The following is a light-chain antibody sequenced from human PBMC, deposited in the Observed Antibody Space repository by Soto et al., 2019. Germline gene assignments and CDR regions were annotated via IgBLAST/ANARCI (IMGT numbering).Light chain of an antibody. V-gene: IGKV1-33*01. CDR1: QGISGE. Sequence: DIQMTQSRPSLSASVGDRVIITCQAIQGISGELNWYQQKPGEAPKLLIYGASNLQLGVPSRFSGSRSGSGTHLTFTISALQPEDIATYYCQQYTSLPYTFGGGTKVEI. J-gene: IGKJ4*01. CDR3: QQYTSLPYT. CDR2: GAS.